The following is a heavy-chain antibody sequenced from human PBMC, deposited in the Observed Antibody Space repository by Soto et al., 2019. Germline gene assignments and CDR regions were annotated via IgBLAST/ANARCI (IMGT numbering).Heavy chain of an antibody. CDR1: GYTFTSYA. D-gene: IGHD5-12*01. CDR3: ARLGYGQYYMDV. V-gene: IGHV1-3*01. CDR2: INAGNGNT. Sequence: ASVKVSCKASGYTFTSYAMHWVRQAPGQRLEWMGWINAGNGNTKYSQKFQGRVTITRDTSASTAYMELSSLRSEDTAMYYCARLGYGQYYMDVWGKGTTVTVSS. J-gene: IGHJ6*03.